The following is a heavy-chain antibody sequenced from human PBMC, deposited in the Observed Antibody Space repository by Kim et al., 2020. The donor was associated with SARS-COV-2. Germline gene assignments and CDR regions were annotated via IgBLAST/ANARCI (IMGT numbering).Heavy chain of an antibody. D-gene: IGHD5-12*01. CDR3: VRHFRGYSGRYYYYYMDV. J-gene: IGHJ6*03. Sequence: GESLKISCQGSGYIFNSYWIGWVRQVPGKGLEWMGIVHPGDSDTRYSPSFEGQVTISADKSITTAYLQWSSLQASDTAMYYCVRHFRGYSGRYYYYYMDVWGKGTTVTVS. V-gene: IGHV5-51*01. CDR2: VHPGDSDT. CDR1: GYIFNSYW.